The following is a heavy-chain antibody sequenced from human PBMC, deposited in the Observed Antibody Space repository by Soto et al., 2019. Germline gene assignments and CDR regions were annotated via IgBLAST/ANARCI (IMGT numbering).Heavy chain of an antibody. D-gene: IGHD2-2*03. CDR3: AHNSGYCSSTSCYVGLDWYFDL. J-gene: IGHJ2*01. V-gene: IGHV2-5*02. CDR2: IYWDDDK. Sequence: QITLKESGPTLVKPTQTLTLTCTFSGFSLSTSGVGLGWIRQPPGKALEWLALIYWDDDKRHSPSLKSRLTITKHTSKNQVVLTMTNMDPVDTTRYYCAHNSGYCSSTSCYVGLDWYFDLWGRGTLVTVSS. CDR1: GFSLSTSGVG.